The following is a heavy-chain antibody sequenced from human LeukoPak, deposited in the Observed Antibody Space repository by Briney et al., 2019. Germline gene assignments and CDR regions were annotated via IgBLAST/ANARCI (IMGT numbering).Heavy chain of an antibody. J-gene: IGHJ4*02. CDR2: IYTGGDT. D-gene: IGHD6-19*01. CDR3: AGGQMFTSGGFDD. V-gene: IGHV3-53*01. Sequence: PGGSLRLSCAASGFSVSNKYMSWVRQAPGKGLERVSVIYTGGDTYYADSVRGRFTISRDNSKNTVDLQMNSLRAEDTALYYCAGGQMFTSGGFDDWGQGTLVTVSS. CDR1: GFSVSNKY.